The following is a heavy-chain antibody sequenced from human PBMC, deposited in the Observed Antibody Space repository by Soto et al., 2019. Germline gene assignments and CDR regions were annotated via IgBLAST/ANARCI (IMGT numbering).Heavy chain of an antibody. D-gene: IGHD6-13*01. J-gene: IGHJ3*02. CDR1: GFTFDDYT. CDR2: ISWDGGST. Sequence: PGGSLRLSCAASGFTFDDYTMHWVRQAPGKGLEWVSPISWDGGSTYYADSVKGRFTISRDNSKNSLYLQMNSLRTEDTALYYCAKDSSSWKDAFDIWGQGTMVTVSS. CDR3: AKDSSSWKDAFDI. V-gene: IGHV3-43*01.